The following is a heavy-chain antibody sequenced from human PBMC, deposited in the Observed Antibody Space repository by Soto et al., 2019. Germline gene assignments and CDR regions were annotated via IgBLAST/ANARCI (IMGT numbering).Heavy chain of an antibody. CDR2: IYYSGST. CDR1: GGSISSGGYY. J-gene: IGHJ3*02. CDR3: ARDSSGPAFDI. Sequence: PSETLSLTCTVSGGSISSGGYYWSWIRRHPGKGLEWIGYIYYSGSTYYNPSLKSRVTISVDTSKNQFSLKLSSVTAADTAVYYCARDSSGPAFDIWGQGTMVTVSS. V-gene: IGHV4-31*03. D-gene: IGHD6-19*01.